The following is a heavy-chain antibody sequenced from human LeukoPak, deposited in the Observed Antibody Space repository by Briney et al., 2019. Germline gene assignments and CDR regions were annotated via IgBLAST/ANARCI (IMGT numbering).Heavy chain of an antibody. CDR1: GFTFSNYA. D-gene: IGHD5-18*01. CDR2: ISYDGNSK. CDR3: ARDIVDTPMLHYF. Sequence: GGSLRLSCGASGFTFSNYAMHWVRQAPGKGLEWVAVISYDGNSKYYADSVKGRFTISRDNSKNTLYLQMNILRPEDTSVYYCARDIVDTPMLHYFWGQETLVTVSS. J-gene: IGHJ4*02. V-gene: IGHV3-30-3*01.